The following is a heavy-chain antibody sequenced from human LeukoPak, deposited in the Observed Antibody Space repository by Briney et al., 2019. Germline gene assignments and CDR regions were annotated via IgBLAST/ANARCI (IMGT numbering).Heavy chain of an antibody. Sequence: PGGSLRLSCAASGFXFSSYWIHWVRQAPGKGLVWVSRIYSDGSSTNYADSVKGRFTISRDHAKNTLYLQMNSLRTEDTAVYYCARDRPFDTYYYGMDVWGQGTTVTVSS. CDR3: ARDRPFDTYYYGMDV. V-gene: IGHV3-74*01. CDR2: IYSDGSST. CDR1: GFXFSSYW. D-gene: IGHD3-9*01. J-gene: IGHJ6*02.